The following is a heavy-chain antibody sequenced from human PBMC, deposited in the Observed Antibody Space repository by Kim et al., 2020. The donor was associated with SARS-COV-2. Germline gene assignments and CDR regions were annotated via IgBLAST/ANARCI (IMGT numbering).Heavy chain of an antibody. CDR3: AKSGIAVVSYYYYGMDV. CDR2: IWYDGSNK. Sequence: GGSLRLSCAASAFTFSSYAMHWVRQAPGKGLEWVAVIWYDGSNKYYADSVKGRFTISRDNSKNTLYLQMNSLRAEDTAVYYCAKSGIAVVSYYYYGMDVWGQGTTVTVSS. D-gene: IGHD6-19*01. CDR1: AFTFSSYA. J-gene: IGHJ6*02. V-gene: IGHV3-33*06.